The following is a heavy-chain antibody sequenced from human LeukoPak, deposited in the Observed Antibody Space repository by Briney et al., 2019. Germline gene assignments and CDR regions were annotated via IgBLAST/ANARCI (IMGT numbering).Heavy chain of an antibody. CDR1: GGSFSGYY. CDR3: ARGRPYRSSWYPCHQ. CDR2: INHSGST. J-gene: IGHJ1*01. Sequence: SETLSLTCAVYGGSFSGYYWSWIRQPPGKGLEWIGEINHSGSTKYNPSLESRVTISVATSKNHFSLKLSSVTAADTAVYYCARGRPYRSSWYPCHQWGQGTLLTVPS. V-gene: IGHV4-34*01. D-gene: IGHD6-13*01.